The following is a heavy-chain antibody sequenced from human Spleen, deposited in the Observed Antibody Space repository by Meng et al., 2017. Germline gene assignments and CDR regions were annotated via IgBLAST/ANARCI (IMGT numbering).Heavy chain of an antibody. CDR1: GFTFGSSA. Sequence: GESLKISCAASGFTFGSSAIHWVRQAPGKGLEWMAVMSYDGGKEYYGDSVKGRFTISRDNSNNTLYLQMNSLRAEDSAVYYCARIRNRYCSGGSCYHDAFDFWGQGTMVTVSS. CDR2: MSYDGGKE. D-gene: IGHD2-15*01. V-gene: IGHV3-30*04. CDR3: ARIRNRYCSGGSCYHDAFDF. J-gene: IGHJ3*01.